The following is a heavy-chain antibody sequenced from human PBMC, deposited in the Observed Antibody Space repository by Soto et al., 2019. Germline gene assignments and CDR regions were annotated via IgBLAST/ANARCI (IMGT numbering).Heavy chain of an antibody. CDR2: IIPIFGTA. CDR1: GGTFSSYA. CDR3: ARERGYDSSGYYPLKYFDY. D-gene: IGHD3-22*01. Sequence: SVKVSCKASGGTFSSYAISWVRQAPGQGLEWMGGIIPIFGTANYAQKFQGGVTITADESTSTAYMELSSLRSEDTAVYYCARERGYDSSGYYPLKYFDYWDQGTLVTVSS. J-gene: IGHJ4*02. V-gene: IGHV1-69*13.